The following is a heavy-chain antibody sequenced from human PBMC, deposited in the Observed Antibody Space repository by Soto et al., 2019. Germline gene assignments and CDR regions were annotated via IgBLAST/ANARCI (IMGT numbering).Heavy chain of an antibody. CDR1: GYTFTSYG. D-gene: IGHD2-21*02. CDR2: ISAYNGNT. Sequence: ASVKVSCKASGYTFTSYGISWVRQAPGQGLEWMGWISAYNGNTNYAQKLQGRVTMTTDTSTSTAYMELRSLRSDDTAVYYCARLHDRQLAYCGGDCYSDFDYWGQGTLVTVSS. CDR3: ARLHDRQLAYCGGDCYSDFDY. J-gene: IGHJ4*02. V-gene: IGHV1-18*01.